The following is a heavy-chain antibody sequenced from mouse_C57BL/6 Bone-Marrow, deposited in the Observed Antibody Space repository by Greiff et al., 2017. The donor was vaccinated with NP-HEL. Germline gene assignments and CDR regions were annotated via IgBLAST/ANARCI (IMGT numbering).Heavy chain of an antibody. CDR2: ISYDGSN. CDR3: ARAEIYYDYVSFAY. Sequence: EVKLMESGPGLVKPSQSLSLTCSVTGYSITSGYYWNWIRQFPGNKLEWMGYISYDGSNNYNPSLKNRISITRDTSKNQFFLKLNSVTTEDTATYYCARAEIYYDYVSFAYWGQGTLVTVSA. D-gene: IGHD2-4*01. V-gene: IGHV3-6*01. J-gene: IGHJ3*01. CDR1: GYSITSGYY.